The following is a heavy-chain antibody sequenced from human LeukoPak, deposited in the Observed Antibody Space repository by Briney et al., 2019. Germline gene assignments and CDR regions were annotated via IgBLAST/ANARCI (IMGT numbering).Heavy chain of an antibody. Sequence: GASVKVSCKASGHTFPLYYIHWLRQAPGEGLEWVGWILPNSGDTFYAQRFRGRVTMTSDTSTNTAYMDLYKLTSDDTAVYFCARPPHELVSAAPFDYWGQGTLVTVSS. CDR2: ILPNSGDT. D-gene: IGHD2-2*01. J-gene: IGHJ4*02. V-gene: IGHV1-2*02. CDR3: ARPPHELVSAAPFDY. CDR1: GHTFPLYY.